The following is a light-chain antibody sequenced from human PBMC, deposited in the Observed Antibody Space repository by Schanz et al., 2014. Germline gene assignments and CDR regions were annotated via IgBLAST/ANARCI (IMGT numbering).Light chain of an antibody. CDR3: QQDYNLPTWT. Sequence: EVVMTQSPATLSVSPGERVTLSCRASQSISSDLAWYQQKPGQAPRLLIYGASTRATGIPARFSGSGSGTDFTLASSSLQPEGFAVYYWQQDYNLPTWTFGQGTKVESK. CDR1: QSISSD. CDR2: GAS. J-gene: IGKJ1*01. V-gene: IGKV3D-15*02.